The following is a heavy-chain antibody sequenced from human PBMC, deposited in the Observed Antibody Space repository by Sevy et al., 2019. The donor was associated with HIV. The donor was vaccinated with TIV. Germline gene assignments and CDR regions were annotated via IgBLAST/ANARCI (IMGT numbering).Heavy chain of an antibody. Sequence: ASVKVSCTVSGGTFSSYAMNWVRQAPGQGLEWMGRIIPILGTANYAQKFQDRVTITADESTSTVYMELSSLRSEDTAFYYCARDHSLYYDIMIGYDWFYNWGQGTQVTVSS. J-gene: IGHJ4*02. CDR3: ARDHSLYYDIMIGYDWFYN. CDR1: GGTFSSYA. V-gene: IGHV1-69*11. CDR2: IIPILGTA. D-gene: IGHD3-9*01.